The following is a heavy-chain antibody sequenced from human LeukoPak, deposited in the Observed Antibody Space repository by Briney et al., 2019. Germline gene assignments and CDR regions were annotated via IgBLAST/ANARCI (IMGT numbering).Heavy chain of an antibody. J-gene: IGHJ3*02. CDR3: AKDSSYSSGWYSAFDI. CDR2: ISGSGGST. D-gene: IGHD6-19*01. CDR1: GFTFSSYA. V-gene: IGHV3-23*01. Sequence: PGGSLRLSCAASGFTFSSYAMSWVRQAPGKGLEWVSAISGSGGSTYYADSVKGRFTISRDNSKNTLYLQMNSLRAEDTAVYYCAKDSSYSSGWYSAFDIWGQGTMVTVSS.